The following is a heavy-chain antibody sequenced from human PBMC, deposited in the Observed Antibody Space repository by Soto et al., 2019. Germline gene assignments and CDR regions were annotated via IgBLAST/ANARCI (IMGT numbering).Heavy chain of an antibody. CDR2: ISYDGSNK. CDR3: AKVYGSYFDWLFPNY. CDR1: GFTFSSYG. V-gene: IGHV3-30*18. J-gene: IGHJ4*02. D-gene: IGHD3-9*01. Sequence: GGSLRLSCAASGFTFSSYGMHWVRQAPGKGLEWVAVISYDGSNKYYADSVKGRFTISRDNSKNTLYLQMNSLRAEDTAVYYCAKVYGSYFDWLFPNYWGQGTLVTVSS.